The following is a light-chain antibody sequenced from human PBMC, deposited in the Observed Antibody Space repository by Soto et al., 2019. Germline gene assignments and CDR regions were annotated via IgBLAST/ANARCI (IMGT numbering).Light chain of an antibody. V-gene: IGLV2-23*01. CDR1: SSDVGSYNL. CDR2: EGS. J-gene: IGLJ3*02. CDR3: CSYAGSSSWV. Sequence: QSVLTQPDFVSGSPGQSITISCTGTSSDVGSYNLVSWYQQHPGKDPKLLIYEGSKRPSGVSNRFSGSKSGDTASLTISGLQAEDEADYYCCSYAGSSSWVFGGGTKVTVL.